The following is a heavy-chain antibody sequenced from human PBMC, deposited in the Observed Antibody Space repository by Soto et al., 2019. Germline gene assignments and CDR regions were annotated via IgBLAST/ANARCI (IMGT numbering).Heavy chain of an antibody. J-gene: IGHJ6*02. CDR3: AKGRGTGFAPSGWGDGLGV. CDR1: GFTFSSSG. CDR2: ISYDGTHR. D-gene: IGHD3-22*01. Sequence: QVQLVESGGGVVQPGRSLRLSCAASGFTFSSSGMHWVRQTPVKGLEWVAVISYDGTHRYYEVCVKGRFTISRDNSDQTLYLPLNSLRTEATALYSCAKGRGTGFAPSGWGDGLGVWGQGTTVTVSS. V-gene: IGHV3-30*18.